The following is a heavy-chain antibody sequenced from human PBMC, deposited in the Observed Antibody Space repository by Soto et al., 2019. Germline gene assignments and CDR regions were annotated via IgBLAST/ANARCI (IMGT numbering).Heavy chain of an antibody. CDR1: GGSISSYY. V-gene: IGHV4-59*01. CDR3: ARGVGPSITMVRGRITYYYMDV. J-gene: IGHJ6*03. Sequence: PSETLSLICTVSGGSISSYYSSWIRQPPGKGPAWIGYIYYSGSTNYTPSLKSRVTISVDTCKNQFSLKLSSVTAADTAVYYCARGVGPSITMVRGRITYYYMDVWVKGTTVTVSS. D-gene: IGHD3-10*01. CDR2: IYYSGST.